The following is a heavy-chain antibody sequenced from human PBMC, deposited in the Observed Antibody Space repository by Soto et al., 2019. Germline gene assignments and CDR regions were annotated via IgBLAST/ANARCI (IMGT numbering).Heavy chain of an antibody. CDR3: ARHSPESGLSGFPFDP. D-gene: IGHD6-19*01. CDR1: GGSISSNNYY. CDR2: IYYSGNT. Sequence: QLQLRESGPGLVKPSETLSLTCTVSGGSISSNNYYWAWIRQPSGKGLEWIGGIYYSGNTFYNPSLRNRVTISVDTSKNQFSLHLNSVTAADTAVYYCARHSPESGLSGFPFDPWGQGTLVPVSS. V-gene: IGHV4-39*01. J-gene: IGHJ5*02.